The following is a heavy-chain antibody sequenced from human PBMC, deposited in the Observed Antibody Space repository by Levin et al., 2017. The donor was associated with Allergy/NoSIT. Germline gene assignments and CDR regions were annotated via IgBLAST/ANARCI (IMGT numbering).Heavy chain of an antibody. Sequence: TSETLSLTCTVSGGSVSGGTYYWSWIRQPPGKGLEWIGYINYRGGTNYNPSLKSRVTISVDTSKNEFSLKLTSVTAADTAVYYCARNRIIVSGGTDYYYGMDVWGQGTTVTVSS. CDR3: ARNRIIVSGGTDYYYGMDV. D-gene: IGHD1-1*01. CDR2: INYRGGT. J-gene: IGHJ6*02. CDR1: GGSVSGGTYY. V-gene: IGHV4-61*01.